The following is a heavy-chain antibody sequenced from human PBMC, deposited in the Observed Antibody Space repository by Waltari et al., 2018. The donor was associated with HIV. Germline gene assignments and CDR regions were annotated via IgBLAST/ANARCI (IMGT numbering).Heavy chain of an antibody. V-gene: IGHV3-74*01. CDR3: AKGGTSGYTFGFGR. J-gene: IGHJ1*01. CDR1: GFTSSSYW. Sequence: EVQLVESGGGLVQHGGSLRLSCAASGFTSSSYWMHWVRQAPGKGLVWVSRINSDGSITSHADSVKGRFTISRDNARNTLYLQMNSLGAEDTAMYYCAKGGTSGYTFGFGRWGQGTLVTVSS. D-gene: IGHD5-18*01. CDR2: INSDGSIT.